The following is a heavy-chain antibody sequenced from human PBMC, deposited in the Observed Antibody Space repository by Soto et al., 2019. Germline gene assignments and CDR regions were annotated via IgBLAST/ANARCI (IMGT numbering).Heavy chain of an antibody. CDR1: GFTFSMYS. CDR3: ARHHLILPAHDFFYGSDV. Sequence: PGGSLRLSCEVSGFTFSMYSMSWVRQSPGKGLEWVAKIPQEGVDGHYADSVKGRFTISRDNSKNSLYLQLNNLRAEDTAVYYCARHHLILPAHDFFYGSDVWGRGATVTVSS. J-gene: IGHJ6*02. V-gene: IGHV3-7*03. CDR2: IPQEGVDG.